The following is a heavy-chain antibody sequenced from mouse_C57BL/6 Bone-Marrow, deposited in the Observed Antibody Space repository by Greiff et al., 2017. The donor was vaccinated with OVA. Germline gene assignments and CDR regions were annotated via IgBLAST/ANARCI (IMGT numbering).Heavy chain of an antibody. D-gene: IGHD4-1*01. J-gene: IGHJ3*01. V-gene: IGHV5-17*01. CDR1: GFTFSDYG. CDR3: ARRDWDEFAY. CDR2: ISRGSSTI. Sequence: EVKVVESGGGLVKPGGSLKLSCAASGFTFSDYGMHWVRQAPEKGLEWVAYISRGSSTIYYADTVKGRFTISRDNAKNTLFLQMTSLRSEDTAMYYCARRDWDEFAYWGKGTLVTVSA.